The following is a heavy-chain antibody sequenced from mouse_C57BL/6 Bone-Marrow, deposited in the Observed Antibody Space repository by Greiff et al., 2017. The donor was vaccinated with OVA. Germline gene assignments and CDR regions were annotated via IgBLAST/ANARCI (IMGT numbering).Heavy chain of an antibody. CDR1: GYTFTSYW. Sequence: QVQLQQPGAELVRPGTSVKLSCKASGYTFTSYWMHWVKQRPGQGLEWIGVIDPSDSYTNYNQKFKGKATLTVDTSSSTAYMQLRSLTSEDSAVYYCARGWLPHYFDYWGQGTTLTVSS. CDR3: ARGWLPHYFDY. J-gene: IGHJ2*01. D-gene: IGHD2-2*01. V-gene: IGHV1-59*01. CDR2: IDPSDSYT.